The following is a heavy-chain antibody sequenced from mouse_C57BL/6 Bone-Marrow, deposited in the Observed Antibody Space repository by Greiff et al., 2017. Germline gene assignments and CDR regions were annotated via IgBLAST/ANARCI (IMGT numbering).Heavy chain of an antibody. V-gene: IGHV7-3*01. D-gene: IGHD1-1*01. Sequence: EVQLVESGGGLVQPGGSLSLSCAASGFTFTDYYMSWVRQPPGKALEWLGFIRNKANGYTTEYSASVKGRFTISRDNSQSILYLQMNALRAEDSATYYCASNTVVATRGWYFDVWGTGTTVTVSS. CDR2: IRNKANGYTT. CDR3: ASNTVVATRGWYFDV. J-gene: IGHJ1*03. CDR1: GFTFTDYY.